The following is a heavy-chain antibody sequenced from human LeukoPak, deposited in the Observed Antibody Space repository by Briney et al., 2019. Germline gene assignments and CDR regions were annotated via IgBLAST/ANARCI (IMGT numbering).Heavy chain of an antibody. CDR2: IWYDGSNK. CDR3: ARDGYSSSWYLRYYYYYMDV. Sequence: TGGSLRLSCAASGFTFSSYGMHWVRQAPGKGLEWVAVIWYDGSNKYYADSVKGRFTISRDNSKNTLYLQMNSLRAEDTAVYYCARDGYSSSWYLRYYYYYMDVWGKGTTVTVSS. J-gene: IGHJ6*03. D-gene: IGHD6-13*01. CDR1: GFTFSSYG. V-gene: IGHV3-33*01.